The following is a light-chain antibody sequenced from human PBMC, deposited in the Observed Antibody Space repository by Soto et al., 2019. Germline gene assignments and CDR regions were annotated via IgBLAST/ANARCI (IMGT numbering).Light chain of an antibody. CDR3: QQYGSSLYT. J-gene: IGKJ2*01. CDR1: QSVSSSY. CDR2: GAS. Sequence: EIVLTQSPGTLSLSPGERATLSCRASQSVSSSYLAWYQQNPGQAHRLLIYGASRRATGIPDRFSGSGSGTDFALSISRLEPEDFAVYYCQQYGSSLYTFGQGNNLEIK. V-gene: IGKV3-20*01.